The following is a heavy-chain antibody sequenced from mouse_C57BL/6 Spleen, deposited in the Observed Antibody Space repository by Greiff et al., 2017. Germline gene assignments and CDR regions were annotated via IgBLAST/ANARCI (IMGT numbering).Heavy chain of an antibody. CDR1: GYTFTSYW. V-gene: IGHV1-50*01. J-gene: IGHJ2*01. CDR3: ARLEGY. Sequence: QVQLQQPGAELVQPGASVKLSCKASGYTFTSYWMQWVKQRPGQGLEWIGEIDPSDSYTNYNEKFKSKATLTVDKSSSTAYMQLSSLTSEDSAVYYCARLEGYWGQGTTLTVSS. CDR2: IDPSDSYT.